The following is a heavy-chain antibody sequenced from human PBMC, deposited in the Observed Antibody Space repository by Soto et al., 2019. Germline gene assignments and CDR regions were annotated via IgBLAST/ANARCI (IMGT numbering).Heavy chain of an antibody. CDR1: GFTFSSYS. V-gene: IGHV3-21*01. J-gene: IGHJ5*01. CDR2: ISSSSTYI. CDR3: ARSPVEIVATSLYWFDS. Sequence: EVQLVESGGGLVKPGGSLRLSCAASGFTFSSYSMNWVRQAPGKGLEWASSISSSSTYIYYADSVKGRFTISRDNAKSSLYLQINSLKVEGTAVYYCARSPVEIVATSLYWFDSWGQGTLVTVSS. D-gene: IGHD5-12*01.